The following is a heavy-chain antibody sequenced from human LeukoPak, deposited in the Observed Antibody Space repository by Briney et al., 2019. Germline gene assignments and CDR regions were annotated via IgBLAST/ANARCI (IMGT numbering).Heavy chain of an antibody. CDR2: IYPGESDT. Sequence: GESLKISCKGSGYSFTSYWIGWVRQMPGKGLEWMGIIYPGESDTRDGASFQGQVNISDDKSMSTAYLQWSSLKASDTAMYYCARLRDGYSSNAFDLWGQGTIVTVSS. CDR3: ARLRDGYSSNAFDL. D-gene: IGHD5-24*01. CDR1: GYSFTSYW. V-gene: IGHV5-51*01. J-gene: IGHJ3*01.